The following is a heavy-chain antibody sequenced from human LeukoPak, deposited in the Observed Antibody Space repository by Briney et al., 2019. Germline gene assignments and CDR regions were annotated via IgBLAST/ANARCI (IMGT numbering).Heavy chain of an antibody. CDR2: INHSGST. CDR1: GGSFSGYY. J-gene: IGHJ6*02. CDR3: ARGRANIVRGIRYGMDV. V-gene: IGHV4-34*01. Sequence: SETLSLTCAVYGGSFSGYYWSWIRQPPGKGLEWIGEINHSGSTNYNPSLKGRVTISVDTSKNQFSLKLSSVTAADTAVYYCARGRANIVRGIRYGMDVWGQGTTVTVSS. D-gene: IGHD3-10*01.